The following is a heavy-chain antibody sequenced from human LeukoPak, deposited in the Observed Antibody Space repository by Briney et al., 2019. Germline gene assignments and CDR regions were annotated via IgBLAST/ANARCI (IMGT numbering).Heavy chain of an antibody. CDR3: ARQVDYSNYGFDY. CDR1: GFTFSSYW. V-gene: IGHV3-7*01. CDR2: IKQDGSEK. J-gene: IGHJ4*02. D-gene: IGHD4-11*01. Sequence: GGSLRPSCAASGFTFSSYWMSWVRQAPGKGLEWVANIKQDGSEKYYVDSVKDRFTISRDNAKNSLYLQMNSLRAEDTAVYYCARQVDYSNYGFDYWGQGTLVTVSS.